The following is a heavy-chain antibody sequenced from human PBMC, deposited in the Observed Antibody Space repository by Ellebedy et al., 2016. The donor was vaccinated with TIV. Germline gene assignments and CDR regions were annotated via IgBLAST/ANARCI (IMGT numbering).Heavy chain of an antibody. D-gene: IGHD3-16*01. CDR3: VKAWGD. Sequence: GESLKLSCSASGFIFSSYAMRWVRQAPGKGLEYVSAIVGNGGSTYYADSVKGGFTISRDNSKNKLYLQMSRLRPEDTAVYYCVKAWGDWGQGTLVTVSS. V-gene: IGHV3-64D*06. CDR2: IVGNGGST. CDR1: GFIFSSYA. J-gene: IGHJ4*02.